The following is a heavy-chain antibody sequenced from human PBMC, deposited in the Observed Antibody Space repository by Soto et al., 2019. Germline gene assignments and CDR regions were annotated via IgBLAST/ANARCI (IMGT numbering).Heavy chain of an antibody. CDR3: ARTYDDDGDDLLHSNLGYMDV. V-gene: IGHV1-8*01. CDR1: GYTFTSSD. Sequence: VQLVQSGAEVKKPGASVKVSCKASGYTFTSSDINWVRQATGQGLEWMGWMNPNSGNTGYAQKFQGRVTMTRNTSRSTDYKELSSLRSEDTAVYYCARTYDDDGDDLLHSNLGYMDVWGKGTTVTVSS. D-gene: IGHD4-17*01. J-gene: IGHJ6*03. CDR2: MNPNSGNT.